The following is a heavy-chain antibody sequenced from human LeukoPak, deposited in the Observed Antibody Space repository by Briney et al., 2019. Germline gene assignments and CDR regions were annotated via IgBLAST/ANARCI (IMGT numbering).Heavy chain of an antibody. Sequence: GGSLRLSCAASGFTFSSYEMNWVRQAPGKGLEWVSYISSGGSAIYYADSVKGRFTISRDNAKNSLYLQMNSLRAEDTAVYYCAKGGYSSGWFDYWGQGTLVTVSS. J-gene: IGHJ4*02. CDR1: GFTFSSYE. D-gene: IGHD6-19*01. CDR2: ISSGGSAI. CDR3: AKGGYSSGWFDY. V-gene: IGHV3-48*03.